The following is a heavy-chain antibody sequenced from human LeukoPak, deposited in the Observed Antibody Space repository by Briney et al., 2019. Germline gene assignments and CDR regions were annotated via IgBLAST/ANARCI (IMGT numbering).Heavy chain of an antibody. CDR2: TSGSDGTT. CDR1: GFTFSSYA. Sequence: GGSLRLSCAASGFTFSSYAMSWVRQAPGKGLEWVLATSGSDGTTYYADSVKGRFTISRDNSKNTLYLQMDSLRAEDTAVYYCARGKTGDSWGQGTLVTVSS. J-gene: IGHJ4*02. D-gene: IGHD7-27*01. CDR3: ARGKTGDS. V-gene: IGHV3-23*01.